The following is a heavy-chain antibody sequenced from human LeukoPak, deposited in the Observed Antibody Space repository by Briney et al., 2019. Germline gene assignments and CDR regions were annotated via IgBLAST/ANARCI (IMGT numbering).Heavy chain of an antibody. Sequence: NPGGSLRLSCAASGFTFSSYSMNWARQAPGKGLEWVSSISSSSSYIYYADSVKGRFTISRDNAKNSLYLQMNSLRAEDTAVYYCARDGRDQWELLDYWGQGTLVTVSS. D-gene: IGHD1-26*01. V-gene: IGHV3-21*01. CDR1: GFTFSSYS. J-gene: IGHJ4*02. CDR3: ARDGRDQWELLDY. CDR2: ISSSSSYI.